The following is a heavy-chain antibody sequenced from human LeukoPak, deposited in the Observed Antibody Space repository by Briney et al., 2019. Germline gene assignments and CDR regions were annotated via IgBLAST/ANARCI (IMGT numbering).Heavy chain of an antibody. CDR2: IYYSGST. Sequence: SETLSLTCAVYGGSFSGYYWSWIRQPPGKGLEWIGSIYYSGSTYYNPSLKSRVTISVDTSKNQFSLKLSSVTAADTAVYYCARNGGYSYGPRPFVYWGQGTLVTVSS. CDR1: GGSFSGYY. V-gene: IGHV4-34*01. D-gene: IGHD5-18*01. J-gene: IGHJ4*02. CDR3: ARNGGYSYGPRPFVY.